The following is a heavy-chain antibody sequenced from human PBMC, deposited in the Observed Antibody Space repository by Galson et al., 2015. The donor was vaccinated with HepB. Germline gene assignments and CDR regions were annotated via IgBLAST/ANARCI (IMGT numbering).Heavy chain of an antibody. D-gene: IGHD3-3*01. V-gene: IGHV3-74*01. CDR2: INSDGSRT. Sequence: SLRLSCAASESSVRSYWMTWVRQAPGKGLVWVSRINSDGSRTRYADSVKGRFTISRDNAKNTLYLQMNSLRAEDTAVYYCARDLEWLLYDYWGQGTLVTVSS. CDR3: ARDLEWLLYDY. CDR1: ESSVRSYW. J-gene: IGHJ4*02.